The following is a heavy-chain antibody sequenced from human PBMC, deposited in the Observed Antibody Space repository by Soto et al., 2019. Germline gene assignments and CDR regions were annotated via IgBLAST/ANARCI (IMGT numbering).Heavy chain of an antibody. CDR3: ATDIHATWLLNS. V-gene: IGHV3-30-3*01. Sequence: GGSLRLSCAASGFTFSSYAVIWVRQAPGKGLEWVALIAPDASQIYYADSVKGRFTISRDNSKNTLYLQMNSLRAEDTSLYLCATDIHATWLLNSWGQGTLVTVSS. J-gene: IGHJ4*02. D-gene: IGHD2-2*02. CDR1: GFTFSSYA. CDR2: IAPDASQI.